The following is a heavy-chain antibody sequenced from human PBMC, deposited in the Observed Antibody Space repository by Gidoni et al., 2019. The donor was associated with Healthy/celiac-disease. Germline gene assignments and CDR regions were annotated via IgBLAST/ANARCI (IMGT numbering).Heavy chain of an antibody. J-gene: IGHJ4*02. Sequence: QVQLVQSGAAVKKPGSAVKVSCTASGGPFSSYAIRWVRQAPGQGLAWMGWIIPIFGTANYAQKFQGRVTITADESTSTAYMELSSLRSEDTAVYYCARVGYCSGGSCYSGSGDYWGQGTLVTVSS. CDR1: GGPFSSYA. CDR2: IIPIFGTA. D-gene: IGHD2-15*01. V-gene: IGHV1-69*01. CDR3: ARVGYCSGGSCYSGSGDY.